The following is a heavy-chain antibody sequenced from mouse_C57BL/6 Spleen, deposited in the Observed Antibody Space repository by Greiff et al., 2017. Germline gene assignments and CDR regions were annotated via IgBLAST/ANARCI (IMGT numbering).Heavy chain of an antibody. CDR1: GFTFSSYA. CDR3: AREGTPYFDY. Sequence: EVQVVESGGGLVKPGGSLKLSCAASGFTFSSYAMSWVRQTPEKRLEWVATISDGGSYTYYPDNVKGRFTISRDNAKNNLYLQMSHLKSEDTAMYYCAREGTPYFDYWGQGTTLTVSS. CDR2: ISDGGSYT. J-gene: IGHJ2*01. V-gene: IGHV5-4*01. D-gene: IGHD3-3*01.